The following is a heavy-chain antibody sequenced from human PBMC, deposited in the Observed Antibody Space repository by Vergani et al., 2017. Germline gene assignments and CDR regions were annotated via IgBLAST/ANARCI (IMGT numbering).Heavy chain of an antibody. CDR1: GFTFSSYG. CDR2: IWYDGSNK. J-gene: IGHJ4*02. CDR3: ARSSPGYCSSTTCPIGY. V-gene: IGHV3-30*19. D-gene: IGHD2-2*01. Sequence: QVQLVESGGGVVQPGRSLRLSCAASGFTFSSYGMHWVRQAPGKGLEWVAVIWYDGSNKYFADSVKGRFTISRDNSKNTLYLQMNSLRAEDTAVYYCARSSPGYCSSTTCPIGYWGQGTLVTVSS.